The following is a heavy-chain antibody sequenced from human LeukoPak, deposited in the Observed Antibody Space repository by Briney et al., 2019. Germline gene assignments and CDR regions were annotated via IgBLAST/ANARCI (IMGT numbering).Heavy chain of an antibody. V-gene: IGHV3-23*03. CDR2: IYSGGST. CDR3: AKDFTTYYDSSDALDI. D-gene: IGHD3-22*01. J-gene: IGHJ3*02. Sequence: PGGSLRLSCAASGFTFSSYWMSWVRQAPGKGLEWVSIIYSGGSTYYADSVKGRFTISRDNSKNTLYLQMNSLRAEDTAVYYCAKDFTTYYDSSDALDIWGQGTMVTVSS. CDR1: GFTFSSYW.